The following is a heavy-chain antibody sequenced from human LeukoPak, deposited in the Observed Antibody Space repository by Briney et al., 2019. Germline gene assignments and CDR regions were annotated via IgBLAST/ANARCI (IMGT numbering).Heavy chain of an antibody. CDR1: GYTFTGYY. CDR3: ARGKGYCSGGNCYKWFDP. D-gene: IGHD2-15*01. Sequence: GASVKVSCKASGYTFTGYYMHWVRQAPGQGLEWMGRINPNSGGTNYAQKFQGRVTMTRDTSISTAYMELSRLRSDDTAVYYCARGKGYCSGGNCYKWFDPWGQGTLVTASS. V-gene: IGHV1-2*06. CDR2: INPNSGGT. J-gene: IGHJ5*02.